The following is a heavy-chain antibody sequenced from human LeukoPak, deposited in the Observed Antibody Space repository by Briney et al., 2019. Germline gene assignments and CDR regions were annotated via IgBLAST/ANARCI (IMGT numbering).Heavy chain of an antibody. D-gene: IGHD3-3*01. CDR1: GESFSGYY. V-gene: IGHV4-34*12. CDR3: ARDNQAYYDFWSGYPRRGYFDY. Sequence: PSETLSLTCAVYGESFSGYYWSWIRHPPGKGLEWIGEIIHSGSTNYNPSLKSRVTISVDTSKHQFSLMLSSVTAADTAVYYGARDNQAYYDFWSGYPRRGYFDYWGQGTLVTVSS. J-gene: IGHJ4*02. CDR2: IIHSGST.